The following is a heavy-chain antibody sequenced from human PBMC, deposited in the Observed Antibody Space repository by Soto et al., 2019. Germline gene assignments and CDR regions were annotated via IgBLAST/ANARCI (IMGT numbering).Heavy chain of an antibody. Sequence: ASVKVSCKASGYTFTSYAMHWVRQAPGQRLEWMGWINAGNGNTKYSQKFQGRVTMTTDTSTSTAYMELRSLRSDDTAVYYCASGTPDAFDIWGQGTMVTVSS. CDR2: INAGNGNT. J-gene: IGHJ3*02. CDR1: GYTFTSYA. V-gene: IGHV1-3*01. CDR3: ASGTPDAFDI. D-gene: IGHD6-13*01.